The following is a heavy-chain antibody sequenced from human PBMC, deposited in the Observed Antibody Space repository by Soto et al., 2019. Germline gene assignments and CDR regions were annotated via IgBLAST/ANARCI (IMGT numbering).Heavy chain of an antibody. CDR3: ARDPFGGRTSFNYYYGMDV. Sequence: ASVKVSCKASGYTFTGYYMHWVRQAPGQGLEWMGWINPNSGGTNYAQKFQGRVTMTRDTSISTAYMELSRLRSDDTAVYYCARDPFGGRTSFNYYYGMDVWGQGTTVTVSS. D-gene: IGHD3-3*01. V-gene: IGHV1-2*02. J-gene: IGHJ6*02. CDR2: INPNSGGT. CDR1: GYTFTGYY.